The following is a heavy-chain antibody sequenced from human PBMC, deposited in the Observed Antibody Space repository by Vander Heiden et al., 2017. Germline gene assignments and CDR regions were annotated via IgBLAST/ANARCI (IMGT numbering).Heavy chain of an antibody. CDR2: ISWNSGSI. Sequence: EVQLVESGGGLVQPGRSLRRSWSDSGFTFDDYAMHRVRQAPGKGLEWVSGISWNSGSIGYADSVKGRFTISRDNAKNSLYLQMNSLRAEDTALYYCAKDLAVAGYYYYGMDVWGQGTTVTVSS. CDR1: GFTFDDYA. J-gene: IGHJ6*02. CDR3: AKDLAVAGYYYYGMDV. D-gene: IGHD6-19*01. V-gene: IGHV3-9*01.